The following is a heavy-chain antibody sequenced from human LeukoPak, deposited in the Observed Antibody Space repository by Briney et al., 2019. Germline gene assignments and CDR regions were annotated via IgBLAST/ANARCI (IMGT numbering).Heavy chain of an antibody. Sequence: PSETLSLSCAVYGGSFSGYYWSWIRQPPGKGLEWIGEINHSGSTNYNPSLKSRVTTSVDTSKNQFSLKLSSVTAADTAVYYCAPEQTSKLDAFDIWGQGTMVTVSS. D-gene: IGHD1-1*01. J-gene: IGHJ3*02. CDR2: INHSGST. V-gene: IGHV4-34*01. CDR1: GGSFSGYY. CDR3: APEQTSKLDAFDI.